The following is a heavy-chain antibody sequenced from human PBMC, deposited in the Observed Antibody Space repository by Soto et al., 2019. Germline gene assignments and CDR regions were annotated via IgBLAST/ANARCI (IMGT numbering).Heavy chain of an antibody. CDR1: GDSVSSGSYY. V-gene: IGHV4-61*01. CDR3: ARVVHPPFNWFDP. Sequence: SETLSLTCTVSGDSVSSGSYYWSWIRQPPGKGLEWIGYIYYSGSTNYNPSLKSRVTISVDTSKNQFSLKLSSVTAADTAVYYCARVVHPPFNWFDPWGQGTLVTVSS. J-gene: IGHJ5*02. CDR2: IYYSGST.